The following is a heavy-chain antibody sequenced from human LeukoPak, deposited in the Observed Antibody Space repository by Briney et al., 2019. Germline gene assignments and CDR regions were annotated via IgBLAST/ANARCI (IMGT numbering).Heavy chain of an antibody. V-gene: IGHV5-51*01. CDR3: ARRDGYGAYDI. J-gene: IGHJ3*02. D-gene: IGHD5-24*01. CDR2: IYPGDSDT. Sequence: GGALKISFKGSGCRFTSYWIGWGRPRPGKGGEGGGIIYPGDSDTRYSPSFEGQVTISADKSISTAYLQWSSLKVSDTAMYYCARRDGYGAYDIWGQGTMVTVSS. CDR1: GCRFTSYW.